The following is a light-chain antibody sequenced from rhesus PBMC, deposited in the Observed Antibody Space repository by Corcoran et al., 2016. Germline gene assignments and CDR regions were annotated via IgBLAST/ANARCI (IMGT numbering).Light chain of an antibody. J-gene: IGKJ1*01. CDR1: ENVNKY. Sequence: DIQMTQSPPSLSASVGDRVTITCRTSENVNKYLNWYQQKPGKAPKLLINKASTLHSGVPSRFSGGGAGKYYTFSISTLQSEDVATYYCQQSYGSPRTFGQGTKVEIK. CDR3: QQSYGSPRT. V-gene: IGKV1-74*01. CDR2: KAS.